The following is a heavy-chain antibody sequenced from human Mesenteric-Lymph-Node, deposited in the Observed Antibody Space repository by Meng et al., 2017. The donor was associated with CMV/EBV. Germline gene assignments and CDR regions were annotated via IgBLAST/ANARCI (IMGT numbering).Heavy chain of an antibody. CDR1: GFTLSAYS. D-gene: IGHD2-2*01. V-gene: IGHV3-21*01. Sequence: CATSGFTLSAYSMNWVRQAPGKGLQWVSSISSSSTYIYYADSVKGRFTISRDNAMNSLYLQMNSLRAEDTAVYYCARGIGSTTSRYASWGQGTLVTVSS. J-gene: IGHJ5*02. CDR2: ISSSSTYI. CDR3: ARGIGSTTSRYAS.